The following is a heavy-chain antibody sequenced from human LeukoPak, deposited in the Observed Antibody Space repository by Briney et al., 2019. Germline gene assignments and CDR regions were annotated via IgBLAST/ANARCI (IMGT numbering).Heavy chain of an antibody. V-gene: IGHV4-38-2*02. Sequence: PSETLSLTCTVSGYSISSGYYWGWIRQPPGKGLEWIGSIYHSGSTYYNPSLKSRVTISVDTSKNQFSLKLGSVTAADTAVYYCARYSSSWYRYFDYWGQGTLVTVSS. CDR3: ARYSSSWYRYFDY. CDR2: IYHSGST. D-gene: IGHD6-13*01. J-gene: IGHJ4*02. CDR1: GYSISSGYY.